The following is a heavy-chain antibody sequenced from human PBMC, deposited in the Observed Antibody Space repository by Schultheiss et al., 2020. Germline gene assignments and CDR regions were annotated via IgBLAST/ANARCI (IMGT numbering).Heavy chain of an antibody. Sequence: AAVKVSCRESGYTFTSYYMHWVRQAPGQGLEWMGIINPSGGSTSYAQKFQGRVTMTRDTSTSTVYMELSSLRSEDTAVYYCARTVVVVITHPGAFDIWGQRTMVKVSS. CDR3: ARTVVVVITHPGAFDI. D-gene: IGHD3-22*01. CDR2: INPSGGST. J-gene: IGHJ3*02. V-gene: IGHV1-46*01. CDR1: GYTFTSYY.